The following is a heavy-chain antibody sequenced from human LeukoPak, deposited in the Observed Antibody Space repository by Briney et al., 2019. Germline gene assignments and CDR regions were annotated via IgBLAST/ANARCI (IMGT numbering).Heavy chain of an antibody. J-gene: IGHJ4*02. D-gene: IGHD6-13*01. CDR2: IDSGGST. CDR1: GFSVSSNY. Sequence: PGGSLRLSCAASGFSVSSNYMTWVRQAPGKGLEWVSFIDSGGSTYYADSVKGRFAISRDNSKNTLSLQMNSLRAEDTAIYYCARVSIAAAGHLGDWGQGTLVTVSS. CDR3: ARVSIAAAGHLGD. V-gene: IGHV3-53*01.